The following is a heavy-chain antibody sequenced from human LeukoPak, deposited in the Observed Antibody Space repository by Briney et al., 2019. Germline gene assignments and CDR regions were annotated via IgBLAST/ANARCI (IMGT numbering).Heavy chain of an antibody. J-gene: IGHJ4*02. Sequence: SETLSLTCTVSGGSISSYYWSWIRQPPGKGLEWIGYIYYSGSTNYNPSLKSRVTISVDTSKNQFSLKLSSVTAADTAVCYCARARRWLQSGVDYWGQGTLVTVSS. CDR3: ARARRWLQSGVDY. V-gene: IGHV4-59*01. D-gene: IGHD5-24*01. CDR1: GGSISSYY. CDR2: IYYSGST.